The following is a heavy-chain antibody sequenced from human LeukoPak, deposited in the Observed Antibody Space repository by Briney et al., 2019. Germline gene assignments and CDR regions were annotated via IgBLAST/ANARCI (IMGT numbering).Heavy chain of an antibody. V-gene: IGHV3-23*01. D-gene: IGHD3-16*01. J-gene: IGHJ4*02. Sequence: PGGSLRLSCAASGFTFSSYGMSWVRQAPGKGLEWVSAISGSGGSTYYADSVKGRFTISRDNSKNTLYLQMNSLRAEDTAVYYCAKHRLRLGELYYFDYWGQGTLVTVSS. CDR2: ISGSGGST. CDR1: GFTFSSYG. CDR3: AKHRLRLGELYYFDY.